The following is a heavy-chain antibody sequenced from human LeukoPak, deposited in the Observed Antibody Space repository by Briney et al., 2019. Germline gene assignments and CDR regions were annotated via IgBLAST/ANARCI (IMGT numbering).Heavy chain of an antibody. J-gene: IGHJ4*02. V-gene: IGHV4-59*08. CDR1: GGSITNYH. CDR2: IRSGESA. Sequence: SETLSLTCSVSGGSITNYHWSWIRQPPRKRLEWIGYIRSGESAMYNPSLESRVTMSVDTPMNHFSLRLNSLTAADTAVYYCARHDSRGGSYDYWRQGTLVTVSS. CDR3: ARHDSRGGSYDY. D-gene: IGHD1-26*01.